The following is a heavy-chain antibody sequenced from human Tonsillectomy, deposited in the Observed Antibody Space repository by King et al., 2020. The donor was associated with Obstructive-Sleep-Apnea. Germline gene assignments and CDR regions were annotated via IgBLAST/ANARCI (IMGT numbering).Heavy chain of an antibody. V-gene: IGHV4-59*01. J-gene: IGHJ4*02. D-gene: IGHD5-18*01. CDR1: GGSISSYY. CDR3: ATQGYSYGPFDY. Sequence: QLQESGPGLVKPSETLSLTCTVSGGSISSYYWSWIRQPPGKGLEWIGYIYYSGSTNYNPSLKSRVTISADTPKNQFSLRLSSVPAADTAVYFCATQGYSYGPFDYWGQGTLVTVSS. CDR2: IYYSGST.